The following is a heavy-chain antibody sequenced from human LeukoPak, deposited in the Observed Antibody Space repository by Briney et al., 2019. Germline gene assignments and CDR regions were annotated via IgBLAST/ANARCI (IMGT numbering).Heavy chain of an antibody. CDR3: AGIGSGYDAQPFDY. J-gene: IGHJ4*02. Sequence: SVKVSCKASGGTFSSYAISWVRQAPGQGLEWMGGIIPIFGTANYAQKFQGRVTITADESTSTAYMELSSLRSEDTAVYYCAGIGSGYDAQPFDYWGQGTLVTVS. D-gene: IGHD5-12*01. V-gene: IGHV1-69*13. CDR1: GGTFSSYA. CDR2: IIPIFGTA.